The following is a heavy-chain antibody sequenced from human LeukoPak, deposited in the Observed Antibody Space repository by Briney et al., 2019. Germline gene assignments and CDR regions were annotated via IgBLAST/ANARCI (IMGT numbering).Heavy chain of an antibody. CDR3: ARGDYIWGSYRYTNAFDI. Sequence: SQTLSLTCTVSGGSISSYYWSWIRQPPGKGLGWNGYIYYSGCTNYNPSLKSRVTISVDTSKNQFSLKLSSVTAADTAVYYCARGDYIWGSYRYTNAFDIWGQGTMVTVSS. V-gene: IGHV4-59*01. D-gene: IGHD3-16*02. CDR2: IYYSGCT. CDR1: GGSISSYY. J-gene: IGHJ3*02.